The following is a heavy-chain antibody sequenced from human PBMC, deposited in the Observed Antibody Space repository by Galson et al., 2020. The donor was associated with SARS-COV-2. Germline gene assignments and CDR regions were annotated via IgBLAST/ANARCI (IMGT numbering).Heavy chain of an antibody. D-gene: IGHD5-12*01. CDR2: IFYTGLT. CDR1: GGSVSSGDYY. Sequence: ETSETLSLTCNVSGGSVSSGDYYWSWIRQPPGKGLEWIGYIFYTGLTYYNPSLRSRVTISVDTSKNQFSLKLTSVTAADTAVYYCARTADSGYGQPFDYWGQGTLVTVSS. V-gene: IGHV4-30-4*01. CDR3: ARTADSGYGQPFDY. J-gene: IGHJ4*02.